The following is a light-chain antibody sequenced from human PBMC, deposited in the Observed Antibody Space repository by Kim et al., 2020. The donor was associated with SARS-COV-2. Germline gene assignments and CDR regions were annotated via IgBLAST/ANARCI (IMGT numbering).Light chain of an antibody. CDR3: NSRDSSGNHRRAV. J-gene: IGLJ3*02. Sequence: SSELTQDPAVSVALGQTVRITCQGDSLRNYYANWFQQKPGQAPILVIYGKNNRPSGIPNRFSGSSSGNTASLTITGAQAEDEADYYCNSRDSSGNHRRAVFGGGTQLTVL. CDR1: SLRNYY. V-gene: IGLV3-19*01. CDR2: GKN.